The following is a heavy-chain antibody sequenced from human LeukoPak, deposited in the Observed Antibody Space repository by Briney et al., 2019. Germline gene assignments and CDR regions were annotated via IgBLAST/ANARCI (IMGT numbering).Heavy chain of an antibody. J-gene: IGHJ4*02. CDR2: INPNSGGT. CDR1: GYTFTGYY. CDR3: ARVRYYYDSSGPARPFHY. Sequence: ASVKVSCKASGYTFTGYYMHWVRQAPGQGLEWMGWINPNSGGTNYAQKLQGRVTMTTDTSTSTAYMELRSLRSDDTAVYYCARVRYYYDSSGPARPFHYWGQGTLVTVSS. D-gene: IGHD3-22*01. V-gene: IGHV1-2*02.